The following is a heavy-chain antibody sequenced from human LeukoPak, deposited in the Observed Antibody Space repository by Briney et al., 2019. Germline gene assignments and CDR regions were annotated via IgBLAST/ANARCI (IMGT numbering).Heavy chain of an antibody. V-gene: IGHV4-4*07. Sequence: SETLSLTCTVSGGSISSYYWSWIRQPAGKGLEWIGRIYTSGSTNYSPSLKSRVTISVDTSKNQFSLKLSSVTAADTAVYYCARQYIDILTGYHRGELYWYFDLWGRGTLVTVSS. D-gene: IGHD3-9*01. CDR3: ARQYIDILTGYHRGELYWYFDL. CDR1: GGSISSYY. J-gene: IGHJ2*01. CDR2: IYTSGST.